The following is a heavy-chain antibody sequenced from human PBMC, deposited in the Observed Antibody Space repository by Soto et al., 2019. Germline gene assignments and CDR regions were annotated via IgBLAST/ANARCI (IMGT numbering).Heavy chain of an antibody. CDR1: GFTFSSFE. Sequence: EGQLVESGGGLVQPGGSLRLSCAASGFTFSSFEMNWVRQAPGKGLECVSYISSSGSTKYYADSVKGRFTISRDNAKNSLFLQMNSLRAEYTAVYYCAREGPADGLDIWGQGTMVTVSS. CDR2: ISSSGSTK. CDR3: AREGPADGLDI. V-gene: IGHV3-48*03. J-gene: IGHJ3*02.